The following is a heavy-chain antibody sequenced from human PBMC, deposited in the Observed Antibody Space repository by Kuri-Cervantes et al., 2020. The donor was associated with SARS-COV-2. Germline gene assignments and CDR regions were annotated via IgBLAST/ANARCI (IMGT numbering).Heavy chain of an antibody. CDR2: ISSVSYIT. Sequence: GGSLRLSCAASGFTFSSYAMSWVREAPGKGLEWVAAISSVSYITHYADSVKGRFTISRDDSKNTLHLQMNSLRAEDTDVYYCAKGRIHHSDAFDIWGQGTMVTVSS. CDR1: GFTFSSYA. J-gene: IGHJ3*02. V-gene: IGHV3-23*01. D-gene: IGHD1-14*01. CDR3: AKGRIHHSDAFDI.